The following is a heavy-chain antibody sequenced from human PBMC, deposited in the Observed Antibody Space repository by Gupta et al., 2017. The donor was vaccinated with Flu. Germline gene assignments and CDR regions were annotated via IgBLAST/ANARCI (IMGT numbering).Heavy chain of an antibody. CDR2: ISAGDSNT. V-gene: IGHV3-23*01. CDR3: AKDTSYHLDC. J-gene: IGHJ4*02. Sequence: EVQLLESVGGLVQPGGSLRLYCAASGFTFGSYAMTWVRQAPGKGLEWVSAISAGDSNTYYGDSGRGRFTISRDNSKNMVYLQMNSLRAEDTAVYYCAKDTSYHLDCWGQGTLVTVSS. D-gene: IGHD1-26*01. CDR1: GFTFGSYA.